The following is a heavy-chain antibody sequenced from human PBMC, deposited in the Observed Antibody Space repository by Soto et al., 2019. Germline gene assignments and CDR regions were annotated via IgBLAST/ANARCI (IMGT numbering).Heavy chain of an antibody. CDR2: IIPFFGTA. CDR3: ARTAPMDAGDKYYYDF. J-gene: IGHJ4*02. V-gene: IGHV1-69*13. CDR1: GGTFSTFG. D-gene: IGHD3-16*01. Sequence: SVKVSCKTSGGTFSTFGISWVRQAPGQGLEWMGGIIPFFGTAEYSQKFEDRITITADESTNTAYMDLRSLTSEDTAIYYCARTAPMDAGDKYYYDFWGQGALVTVSS.